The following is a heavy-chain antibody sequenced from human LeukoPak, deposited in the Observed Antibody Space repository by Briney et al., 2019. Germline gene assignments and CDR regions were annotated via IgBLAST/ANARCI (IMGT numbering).Heavy chain of an antibody. CDR2: ISGSGGST. J-gene: IGHJ4*02. CDR1: GFTFSSYG. D-gene: IGHD3-9*01. CDR3: AKGLRYFDWLLMPASFDY. V-gene: IGHV3-23*01. Sequence: GGSLRLSCAASGFTFSSYGMSWVRQAPGKGLEWVSAISGSGGSTYYADSVKGRFTISRDSSKNTLYLQMNSLRAEDAAVYYCAKGLRYFDWLLMPASFDYWGQGTLVTVSS.